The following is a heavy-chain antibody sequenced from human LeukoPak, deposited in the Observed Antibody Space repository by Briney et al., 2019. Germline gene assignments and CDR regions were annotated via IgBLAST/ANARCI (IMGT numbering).Heavy chain of an antibody. CDR1: GFTFSSYG. V-gene: IGHV3-30*02. CDR3: AKGFSYGSGSPSDY. D-gene: IGHD3-10*01. Sequence: GGSLRLSRAASGFTFSSYGMHWVRQAPGKGLEWVAFIRYDGSNKYYADSVKGRFTISRDNAKNSLYLQMNSLRAEDTALYYCAKGFSYGSGSPSDYWGQGTLVTVSS. J-gene: IGHJ4*02. CDR2: IRYDGSNK.